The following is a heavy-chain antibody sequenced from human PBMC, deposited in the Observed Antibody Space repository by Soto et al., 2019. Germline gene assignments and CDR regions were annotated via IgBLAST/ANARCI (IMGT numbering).Heavy chain of an antibody. V-gene: IGHV1-69*06. CDR3: ALSFDFWSGSYYYGMDV. CDR2: IIPIFGTA. Sequence: GASVKVSCKASGGTYSSYAISWVRQAPGQGLAWMGGIIPIFGTANYGQKFQGRVTITADKSTSTAYMELSSLRSEDTAVYYCALSFDFWSGSYYYGMDVWGQGTTVTVSS. J-gene: IGHJ6*02. D-gene: IGHD3-3*01. CDR1: GGTYSSYA.